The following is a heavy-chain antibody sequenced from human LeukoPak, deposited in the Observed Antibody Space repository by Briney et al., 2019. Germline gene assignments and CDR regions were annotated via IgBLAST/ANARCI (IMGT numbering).Heavy chain of an antibody. Sequence: SETLSLTCTVSGGSISSSSYYWGWIRQPPGKGLEWIGSIYYSGSTYYNPSLKSRVTISVDTFKNQFSLKLSSVTAADTAVYYCARVEPLKMVKSPWGQGILVTVSS. D-gene: IGHD5-18*01. J-gene: IGHJ5*02. CDR2: IYYSGST. CDR3: ARVEPLKMVKSP. CDR1: GGSISSSSYY. V-gene: IGHV4-39*07.